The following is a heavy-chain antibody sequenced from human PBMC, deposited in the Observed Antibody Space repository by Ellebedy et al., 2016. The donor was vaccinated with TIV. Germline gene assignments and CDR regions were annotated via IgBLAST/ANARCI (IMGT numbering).Heavy chain of an antibody. CDR3: ARSVAGSPDY. V-gene: IGHV3-11*03. CDR1: GFSFSDYY. J-gene: IGHJ4*02. D-gene: IGHD6-19*01. Sequence: GGSLRLXXAASGFSFSDYYMAWIRQAPGKGLEWVAYITMSGTYTNYADSVKGRLTISRDNAKNSLYLQMNSLRAEDTAVYYCARSVAGSPDYWGQGILVTVSS. CDR2: ITMSGTYT.